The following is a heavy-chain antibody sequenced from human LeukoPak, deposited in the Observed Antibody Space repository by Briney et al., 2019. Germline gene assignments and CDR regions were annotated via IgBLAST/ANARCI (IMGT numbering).Heavy chain of an antibody. CDR1: GGSISSYY. Sequence: SETLSLTCTVSGGSISSYYWSWIRQPAGKGLEYIGRMYSSGSTNYNPSLKSRVTMSVDTSKNQFSLKLSSVTAADTAMYYCTRGGELMNYWGQGTLVTVSS. CDR3: TRGGELMNY. V-gene: IGHV4-4*07. CDR2: MYSSGST. J-gene: IGHJ4*02. D-gene: IGHD1-26*01.